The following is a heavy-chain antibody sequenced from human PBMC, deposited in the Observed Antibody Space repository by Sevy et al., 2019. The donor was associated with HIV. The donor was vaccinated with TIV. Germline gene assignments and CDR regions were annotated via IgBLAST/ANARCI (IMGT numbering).Heavy chain of an antibody. D-gene: IGHD3-10*01. V-gene: IGHV3-11*06. CDR3: ARVKDTSYYYGSGSYYSFDY. CDR1: GFTFSDYY. CDR2: ISSSSSYT. Sequence: GGSLRLSCAASGFTFSDYYMSWIRQAPGKGLEWVSYISSSSSYTNYADSVKGRFTISRDNAKNSLYLQMYSLRAEDTAVYYCARVKDTSYYYGSGSYYSFDYWGQGTLVTVSS. J-gene: IGHJ4*02.